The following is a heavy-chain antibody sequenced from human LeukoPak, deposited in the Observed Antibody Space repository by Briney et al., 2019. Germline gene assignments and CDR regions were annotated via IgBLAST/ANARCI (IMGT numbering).Heavy chain of an antibody. CDR3: ARGLGDEQWLAPNWFDP. D-gene: IGHD6-19*01. Sequence: SETLSLTCTVSGGSISSYYWSWIRQPPGKGLEWIGYIYYSGSTNYNPSLKSRVTISVDTSKNQFSLKLSSVTAADTAVYYCARGLGDEQWLAPNWFDPWGQGTLVTVSS. V-gene: IGHV4-59*01. CDR1: GGSISSYY. CDR2: IYYSGST. J-gene: IGHJ5*02.